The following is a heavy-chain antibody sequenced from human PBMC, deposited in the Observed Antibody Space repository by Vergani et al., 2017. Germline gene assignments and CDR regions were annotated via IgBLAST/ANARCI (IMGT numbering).Heavy chain of an antibody. CDR1: GGSISSYY. CDR3: AATTTAPQGYGMDV. D-gene: IGHD1-1*01. V-gene: IGHV4-4*07. Sequence: QVQLQESGPGLVKPSETLSLTCTVSGGSISSYYWSWIRQPAGKGLEWIGRIYTSGSTNYNPSIKSRVTRSVDTSKNQFSLKLSSVTAADTAVYYCAATTTAPQGYGMDVWGQGTTVTVSS. J-gene: IGHJ6*02. CDR2: IYTSGST.